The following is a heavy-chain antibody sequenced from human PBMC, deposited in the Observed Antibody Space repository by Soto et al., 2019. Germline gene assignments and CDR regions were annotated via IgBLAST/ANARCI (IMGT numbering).Heavy chain of an antibody. CDR3: ARNENLPWYYYGMDV. CDR1: GYRYTTYY. V-gene: IGHV5-51*01. Sequence: PGESLTISRQGSGYRYTTYYIGWVRQIPGKCLEWMGIIYPGDSETIYSPSFQGQVTISDDKSINTAYLQWSSLKASDTAIYYCARNENLPWYYYGMDVCGQGTTVTVSS. D-gene: IGHD1-7*01. J-gene: IGHJ6*01. CDR2: IYPGDSET.